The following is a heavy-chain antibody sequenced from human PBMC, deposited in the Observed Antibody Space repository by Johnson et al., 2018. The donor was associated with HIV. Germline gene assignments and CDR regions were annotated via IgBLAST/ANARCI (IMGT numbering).Heavy chain of an antibody. CDR1: GFTVSSNY. CDR3: ARAVGVWGDQLGFDI. J-gene: IGHJ3*02. Sequence: VQLVESGGGLIQPGGSLRLSCAASGFTVSSNYMSWVRQASGQGLEWVSVIYSGCKTYYADSAMGRFTIFRDNSYNTLYLQMNSLRAGDTAVYYCARAVGVWGDQLGFDIWGQGTMVTVSS. CDR2: IYSGCKT. D-gene: IGHD3-16*01. V-gene: IGHV3-53*01.